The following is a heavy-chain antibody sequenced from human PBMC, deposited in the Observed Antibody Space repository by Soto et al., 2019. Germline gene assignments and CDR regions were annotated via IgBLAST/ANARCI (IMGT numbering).Heavy chain of an antibody. J-gene: IGHJ6*03. V-gene: IGHV3-53*01. CDR3: AKKDYYMDV. CDR1: GFTVSSNY. Sequence: GGSLRLSCAASGFTVSSNYMSWVRQAPGKGLEWVSVIYSGGSTYYADSVKGRFTISRHNSKSTLFLQMHTLRAEDTAVYYCAKKDYYMDVWGKGTTVTVSS. CDR2: IYSGGST.